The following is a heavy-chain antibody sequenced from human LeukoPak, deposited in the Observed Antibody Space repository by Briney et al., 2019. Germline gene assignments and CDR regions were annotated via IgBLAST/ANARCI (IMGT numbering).Heavy chain of an antibody. D-gene: IGHD3-22*01. CDR2: IYDSGST. CDR1: GGSIRSSYYY. Sequence: SETLSLTCTVSGGSIRSSYYYWGWIRQPPGKGLEWIGSIYDSGSTNYNPSLKSRVTISVDTSKNQFSLKLSSVTAADTAVYYCARGGLITTIDYWGQGTLVTVSS. V-gene: IGHV4-39*07. CDR3: ARGGLITTIDY. J-gene: IGHJ4*02.